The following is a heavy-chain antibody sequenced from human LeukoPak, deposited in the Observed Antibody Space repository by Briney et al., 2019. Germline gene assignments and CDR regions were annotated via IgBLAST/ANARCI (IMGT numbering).Heavy chain of an antibody. D-gene: IGHD2-21*02. CDR2: ISYDGSNK. CDR1: GLSFSSYG. V-gene: IGHV3-30*18. J-gene: IGHJ4*02. Sequence: PGGCLRLSCAASGLSFSSYGMHWVRQAPGKGLEWVAVISYDGSNKYYADSVKGRFTISRDNSKNTLYLQMNSLRAEDTAVCYCAKSPFGVVTAFDYWGQGTLVTVSS. CDR3: AKSPFGVVTAFDY.